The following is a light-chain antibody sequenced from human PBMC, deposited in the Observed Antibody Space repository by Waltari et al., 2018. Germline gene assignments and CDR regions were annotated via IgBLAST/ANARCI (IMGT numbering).Light chain of an antibody. V-gene: IGLV2-11*01. CDR1: SNDVGGYNY. J-gene: IGLJ2*01. CDR3: CSHAGSNTL. CDR2: DVT. Sequence: QSVLTQPRSVSGSPGQSVTISCTGTSNDVGGYNYVSWYQQHPGKAPKRMIFDVTKRPSGVPDRFSGSKSGNTASLTISGLQSEDESDYYCCSHAGSNTLFGGGTQLTVL.